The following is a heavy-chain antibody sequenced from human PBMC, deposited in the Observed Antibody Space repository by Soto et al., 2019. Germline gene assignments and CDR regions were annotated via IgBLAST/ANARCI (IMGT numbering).Heavy chain of an antibody. CDR1: GYTFTSYG. D-gene: IGHD2-2*01. CDR3: ARAANCSSTSCQHDAFDI. J-gene: IGHJ3*02. CDR2: ISAYNGNT. Sequence: ASVKVSCKASGYTFTSYGISWVRQAPGQGLEWMGWISAYNGNTNYAQKLQGRVTMTTDTSTSTAYMELRSLRSDDTAVYYCARAANCSSTSCQHDAFDIWGQGTMVTVSS. V-gene: IGHV1-18*01.